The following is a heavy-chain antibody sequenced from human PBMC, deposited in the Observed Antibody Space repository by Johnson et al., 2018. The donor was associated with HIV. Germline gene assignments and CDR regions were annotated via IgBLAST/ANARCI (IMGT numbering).Heavy chain of an antibody. J-gene: IGHJ3*02. Sequence: HVQLVESGGGVVQPGRSLRLSCAGSGFTFRSYSMHWVRQAPGKGLEWVAVIAYDGTNKYYAESVKGRFTISRDNSKTTLYLQMNSLRAEDTAVYYCAGAGDHDAFDIWGQGTMVTVSS. CDR1: GFTFRSYS. CDR2: IAYDGTNK. D-gene: IGHD7-27*01. CDR3: AGAGDHDAFDI. V-gene: IGHV3-30*04.